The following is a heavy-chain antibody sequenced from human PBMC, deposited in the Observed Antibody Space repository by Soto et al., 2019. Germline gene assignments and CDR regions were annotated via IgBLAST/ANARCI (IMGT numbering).Heavy chain of an antibody. Sequence: GGSLRLSCAASGFTFSSYSMNWVRQAPGKGLEWVSSISNSSSYIYYADSVKGRFTISRDNAKNSLYLQMNSLRAEDTAVYYCARDGPHGEGYYGMDVWGQGTTVTVSS. CDR1: GFTFSSYS. D-gene: IGHD7-27*01. V-gene: IGHV3-21*01. J-gene: IGHJ6*02. CDR3: ARDGPHGEGYYGMDV. CDR2: ISNSSSYI.